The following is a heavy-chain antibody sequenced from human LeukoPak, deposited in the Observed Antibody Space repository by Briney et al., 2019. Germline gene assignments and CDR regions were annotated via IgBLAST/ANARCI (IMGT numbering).Heavy chain of an antibody. V-gene: IGHV4-61*02. CDR1: GGSITSGSYY. Sequence: SETLSLTCTVSGGSITSGSYYWTWLRQPAGKGLEWVGRIHSSGSTNYNPSLNSRVTVSADTSNNQFSLKLSSVTAADTAIYYCATSASSGSNYFDHWGQGILVTVSS. CDR2: IHSSGST. D-gene: IGHD3-22*01. CDR3: ATSASSGSNYFDH. J-gene: IGHJ4*02.